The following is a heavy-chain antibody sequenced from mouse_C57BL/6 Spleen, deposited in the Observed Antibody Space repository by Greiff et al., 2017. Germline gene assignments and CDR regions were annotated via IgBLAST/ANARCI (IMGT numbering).Heavy chain of an antibody. CDR3: ARPGSSYFYAMDY. CDR2: INPSSGYT. CDR1: GYTFTSYT. J-gene: IGHJ4*01. Sequence: QVQLKESGAELARPGASVMMSCKASGYTFTSYTMHWVKQRPGQGLEWIGYINPSSGYTKYNQKFKDKATLTADKSSSTAYMQLSSLTSEDSAVYYCARPGSSYFYAMDYWGQGTSVTVSS. D-gene: IGHD1-1*01. V-gene: IGHV1-4*01.